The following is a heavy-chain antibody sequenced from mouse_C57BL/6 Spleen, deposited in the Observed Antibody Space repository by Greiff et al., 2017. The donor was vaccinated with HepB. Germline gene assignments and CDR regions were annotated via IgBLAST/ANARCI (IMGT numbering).Heavy chain of an antibody. CDR2: INPSNGGT. J-gene: IGHJ2*01. Sequence: VQLKQPGTELVKPGASVKLSCKASGYTFTSYWMHWVKQRPGQGLEWIGNINPSNGGTNYNEKFKSKATLTVDKSSSTAYMQLSSLTSEDSAVYYCARLWLRPEGYFDYWGQGTTLTVSS. CDR1: GYTFTSYW. D-gene: IGHD2-2*01. CDR3: ARLWLRPEGYFDY. V-gene: IGHV1-53*01.